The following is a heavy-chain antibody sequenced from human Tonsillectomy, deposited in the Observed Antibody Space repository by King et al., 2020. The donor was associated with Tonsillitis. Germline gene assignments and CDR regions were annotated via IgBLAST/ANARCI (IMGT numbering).Heavy chain of an antibody. V-gene: IGHV3-7*02. Sequence: VQLVESGGGLVQPGGSLRLSCAASGFTFSSYCMSWVRQAPEKGLEWVANIKQDGTEKYYVDSVEGRFTISRDNAKNSLYLQMNSLRAEDTAVYYCARVSSSWPNFQHWGQGALVTVSS. CDR2: IKQDGTEK. CDR3: ARVSSSWPNFQH. J-gene: IGHJ1*01. CDR1: GFTFSSYC. D-gene: IGHD6-13*01.